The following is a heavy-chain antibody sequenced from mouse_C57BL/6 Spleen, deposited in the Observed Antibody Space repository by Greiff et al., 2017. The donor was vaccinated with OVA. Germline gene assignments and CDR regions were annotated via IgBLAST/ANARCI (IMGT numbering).Heavy chain of an antibody. V-gene: IGHV2-5*01. CDR2: IWRGGST. D-gene: IGHD3-3*01. J-gene: IGHJ4*01. Sequence: VKLVESGPGLVQPSQSLSITCTVSGFSLTSYGVHWVRQSPGKGLEWLGVIWRGGSTDYNAAFMSRLSITKDNSKSQVFFKMNRLQADDTAIYYCAKMGWEAMDYWGQGTSVTVSS. CDR1: GFSLTSYG. CDR3: AKMGWEAMDY.